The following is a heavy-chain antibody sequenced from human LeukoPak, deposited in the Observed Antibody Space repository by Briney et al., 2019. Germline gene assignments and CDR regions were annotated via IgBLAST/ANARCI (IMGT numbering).Heavy chain of an antibody. V-gene: IGHV4-34*01. CDR3: ARAGPPDYCSSASCHIGY. D-gene: IGHD2-2*02. Sequence: TSETLSLTCAVYGGSFSGYYWNWIRQPPGKGLEWIGEINHSGSTNYNPSLESRVTISVDTSKNQFSLKLSSVTAADTAMYYCARAGPPDYCSSASCHIGYWGQGTLVTVSS. CDR2: INHSGST. J-gene: IGHJ4*02. CDR1: GGSFSGYY.